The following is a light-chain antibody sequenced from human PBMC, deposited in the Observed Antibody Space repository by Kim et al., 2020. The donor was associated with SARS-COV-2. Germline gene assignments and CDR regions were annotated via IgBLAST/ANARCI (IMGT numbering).Light chain of an antibody. CDR2: AAS. CDR3: QQSYSTPIT. V-gene: IGKV1-39*01. Sequence: AAVGDRVTSTWRASQSISSSLNWYQQKPGQAPKPLIYAASSLQSGVPSRLSGIGSGTDFTLTISSLQPEDFATYYCQQSYSTPITFGQGTRLEI. J-gene: IGKJ5*01. CDR1: QSISSS.